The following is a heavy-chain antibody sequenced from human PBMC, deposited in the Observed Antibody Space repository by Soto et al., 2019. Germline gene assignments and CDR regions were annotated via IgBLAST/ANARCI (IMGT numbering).Heavy chain of an antibody. CDR1: GFTFSSYA. V-gene: IGHV3-30-3*01. J-gene: IGHJ4*02. D-gene: IGHD3-10*01. Sequence: GGSLRLSCAASGFTFSSYAMHWVRQAPGKGLEWVAVISYDGSNKYYADSVKGRFTISRDNSKNTLYLQMNSLRAEDTAVYYCARGDYYGSGSYYNVRLDYWGQGTLVTVSS. CDR3: ARGDYYGSGSYYNVRLDY. CDR2: ISYDGSNK.